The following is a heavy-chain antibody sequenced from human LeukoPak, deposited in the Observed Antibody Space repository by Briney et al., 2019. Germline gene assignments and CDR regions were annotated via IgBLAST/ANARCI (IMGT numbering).Heavy chain of an antibody. CDR2: IYYSGST. CDR3: ARDPVIRYYYDSSGYRGSDWFDP. V-gene: IGHV4-30-4*01. D-gene: IGHD3-22*01. Sequence: SQTLSLTCTVSGGSISSGGYYWSWIRQPPGKGLEWIGYIYYSGSTYYNPSLKSRVTISVDTSKNQFSLKLSSVTAADTAVYYCARDPVIRYYYDSSGYRGSDWFDPWGQGTLVTVSS. J-gene: IGHJ5*02. CDR1: GGSISSGGYY.